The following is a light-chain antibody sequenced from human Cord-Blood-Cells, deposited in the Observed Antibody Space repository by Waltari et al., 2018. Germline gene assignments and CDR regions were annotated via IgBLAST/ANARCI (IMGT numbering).Light chain of an antibody. Sequence: QSALTQPASVSGSPGQSITISCTGTSTAVGGDNYVSCYQQHPGKAPKRMLYEVSNRPSGVSNRFSGSKSGNTAALTISGLQAEDEADYYCSSYTSSSTRVFGGGTKLTVL. J-gene: IGLJ3*02. CDR3: SSYTSSSTRV. V-gene: IGLV2-14*01. CDR1: STAVGGDNY. CDR2: EVS.